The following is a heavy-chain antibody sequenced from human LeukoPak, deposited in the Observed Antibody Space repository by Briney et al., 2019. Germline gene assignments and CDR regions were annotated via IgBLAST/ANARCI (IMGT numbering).Heavy chain of an antibody. CDR2: ISAYNGNT. Sequence: GASVTVSFTCSGYTFTNYGISWVRQAPGQGVGWMGWISAYNGNTKYAQTLHGRVTMTTDTSTSTAYMELRSLGSDDTAVYYCARAVVTAHSDAFDIWGQGTMVTVSS. V-gene: IGHV1-18*01. CDR3: ARAVVTAHSDAFDI. D-gene: IGHD2-21*02. J-gene: IGHJ3*02. CDR1: GYTFTNYG.